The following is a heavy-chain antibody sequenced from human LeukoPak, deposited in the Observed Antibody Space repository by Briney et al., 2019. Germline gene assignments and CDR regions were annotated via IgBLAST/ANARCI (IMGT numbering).Heavy chain of an antibody. CDR2: IYYSGNT. J-gene: IGHJ4*02. D-gene: IGHD3-3*01. V-gene: IGHV4-59*08. CDR1: GGSISTYY. CDR3: AGLPRYDFWS. Sequence: PSETLSLTCTVSGGSISTYYWSWIRQPPGKGLEWIGYIYYSGNTNYNPSLKSRVTISVDTSKKQFSLKLRSVTAADTAVYYCAGLPRYDFWSWGQGTLVTVSS.